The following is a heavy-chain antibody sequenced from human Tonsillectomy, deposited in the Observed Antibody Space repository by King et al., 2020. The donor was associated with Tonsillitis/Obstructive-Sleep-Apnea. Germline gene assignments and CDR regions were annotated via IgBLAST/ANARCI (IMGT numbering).Heavy chain of an antibody. J-gene: IGHJ5*02. Sequence: VQLVESGAEVKKPGASVKVSCKASGYTFTSYDINWVRQATGQGLEWMGWMNPNSGNTGYAQKFQGRVTMTRNTSITTAYMELSSLRFEDTAVYYCARPGIAVAGYSWFDPWGQGTLVTVSS. V-gene: IGHV1-8*01. CDR1: GYTFTSYD. D-gene: IGHD6-19*01. CDR2: MNPNSGNT. CDR3: ARPGIAVAGYSWFDP.